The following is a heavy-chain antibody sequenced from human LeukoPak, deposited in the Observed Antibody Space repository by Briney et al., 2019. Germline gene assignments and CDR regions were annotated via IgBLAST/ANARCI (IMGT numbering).Heavy chain of an antibody. CDR3: VKEGTPRSCTWYDS. J-gene: IGHJ5*01. CDR2: IAYDGSSQ. V-gene: IGHV3-30*18. Sequence: GRSLRLSCAASGFTFNTYGVHWVRQAPGKGLEWVAVIAYDGSSQFYADSVKGRFVISRDNSKNILFLQMNSLRGEDAAVYYCVKEGTPRSCTWYDSWGQGTLVTVSS. D-gene: IGHD2-15*01. CDR1: GFTFNTYG.